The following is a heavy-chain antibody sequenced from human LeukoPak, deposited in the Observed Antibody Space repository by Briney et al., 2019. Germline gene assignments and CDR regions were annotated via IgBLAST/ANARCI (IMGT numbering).Heavy chain of an antibody. J-gene: IGHJ3*02. CDR2: IYGGGGT. V-gene: IGHV3-53*01. Sequence: GGSLRLSCAASGFIVSSNYMNWVRQAPGKELEWVSVIYGGGGTYYADSVKGRFTISRDNSKNTLYLQMNSLRAEDTAVYYCARHPGAFDIWGQGTMVTVSS. CDR1: GFIVSSNY. CDR3: ARHPGAFDI.